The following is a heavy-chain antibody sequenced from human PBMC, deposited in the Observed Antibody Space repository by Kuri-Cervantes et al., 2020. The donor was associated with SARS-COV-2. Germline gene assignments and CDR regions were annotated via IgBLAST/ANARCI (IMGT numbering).Heavy chain of an antibody. CDR3: ARYGVYYYYYYMDV. CDR1: GYSISSGYY. D-gene: IGHD3-3*01. Sequence: LSLSCAVSGYSISSGYYWGWIRQPPGKGLEWIGSIYHSGSTYYNPSLKSRVTISVDTSKNQFSLKLSSVTAADTAVYYCARYGVYYYYYYMDVWGKGTTVTVSS. J-gene: IGHJ6*03. CDR2: IYHSGST. V-gene: IGHV4-38-2*01.